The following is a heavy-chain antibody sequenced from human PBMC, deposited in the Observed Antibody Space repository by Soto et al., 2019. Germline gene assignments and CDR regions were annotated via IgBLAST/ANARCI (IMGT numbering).Heavy chain of an antibody. CDR1: GFTFSSYA. J-gene: IGHJ6*02. CDR3: AKDFLRFYYGSGAHDDGMDV. Sequence: GGSLRLSCAASGFTFSSYAMSWVRQAPGKGLEWVSAISGSGGSTYYADSVKGRFTISRDNSKNTLYLQMNSLRAEDTAVYYCAKDFLRFYYGSGAHDDGMDVWGQGTTVTVSS. CDR2: ISGSGGST. V-gene: IGHV3-23*01. D-gene: IGHD3-10*01.